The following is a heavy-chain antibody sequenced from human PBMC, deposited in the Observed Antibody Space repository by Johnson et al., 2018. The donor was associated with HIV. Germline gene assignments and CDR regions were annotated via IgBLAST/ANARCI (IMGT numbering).Heavy chain of an antibody. J-gene: IGHJ3*02. CDR2: INWHGGNT. D-gene: IGHD3-10*01. Sequence: MLLVESGGGVVQPGRSLRLSCAASGFTFDDYGMRWVRQVPGQGLEGVSGINWHGGNTGSVDSVKGRFTISRDNAKNSLYLQMNSLRAEDTALYYCARDRRYYGSGSYGGAFDIWGQGTVVTVS. CDR1: GFTFDDYG. V-gene: IGHV3-20*04. CDR3: ARDRRYYGSGSYGGAFDI.